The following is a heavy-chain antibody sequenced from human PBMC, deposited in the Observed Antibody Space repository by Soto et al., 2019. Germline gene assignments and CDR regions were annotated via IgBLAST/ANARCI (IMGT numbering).Heavy chain of an antibody. J-gene: IGHJ3*02. Sequence: QVQLVQSGAEVKKPGSSMKVSCKASGGTFSTSSINWVRQAPGQRPEWMGNILPIFGTADYAQKSQXXXTXXADKSTNTAYMELRSLFSEDTAVYYCARGHEYGGNSDAFDIWGQGTVVTVSS. CDR3: ARGHEYGGNSDAFDI. V-gene: IGHV1-69*14. D-gene: IGHD4-17*01. CDR2: ILPIFGTA. CDR1: GGTFSTSS.